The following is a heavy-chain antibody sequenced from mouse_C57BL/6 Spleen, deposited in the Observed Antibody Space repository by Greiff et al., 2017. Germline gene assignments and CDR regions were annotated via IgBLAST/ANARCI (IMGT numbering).Heavy chain of an antibody. CDR2: ISDGGSYT. D-gene: IGHD1-1*01. Sequence: EVNLVESGGGLVKPGGSLKLSCAASGFTFSSYAMSWVRRTPEKRLEWVATISDGGSYTYYPDNVKGRFTISRDNAKNNLYLQMSHLKSEDTAMYYCARDYGSRVWYAMDYWGQGTSVTVSS. CDR3: ARDYGSRVWYAMDY. J-gene: IGHJ4*01. V-gene: IGHV5-4*03. CDR1: GFTFSSYA.